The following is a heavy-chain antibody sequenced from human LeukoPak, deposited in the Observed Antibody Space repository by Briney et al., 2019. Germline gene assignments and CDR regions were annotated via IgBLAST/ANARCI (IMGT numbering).Heavy chain of an antibody. Sequence: SETLSLTCTVSGGSISSYYWSWIRQPAGKGLEWIGRIYTSGSTNYNPSLKSRVTISVDTSKNQFSLKLSSVTAADTAVYYCARRGAAGYYYYMDVWGKGTTVTVSS. V-gene: IGHV4-4*07. CDR1: GGSISSYY. D-gene: IGHD3-10*01. CDR2: IYTSGST. J-gene: IGHJ6*03. CDR3: ARRGAAGYYYYMDV.